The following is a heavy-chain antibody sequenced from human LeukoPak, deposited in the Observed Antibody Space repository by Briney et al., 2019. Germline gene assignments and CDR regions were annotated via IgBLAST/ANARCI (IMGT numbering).Heavy chain of an antibody. D-gene: IGHD2-21*02. CDR3: ARMYGCGGDCYTPTDFDY. J-gene: IGHJ4*02. CDR2: ISAYNGNT. Sequence: ASVKVSCKASGYTFTSYGISWVRQAPGQGLEWMGWISAYNGNTNYAQKLLGRVTMTTDTSTSTAYMELRSLRSDDTAVYYCARMYGCGGDCYTPTDFDYWGQGTLVTVSS. CDR1: GYTFTSYG. V-gene: IGHV1-18*01.